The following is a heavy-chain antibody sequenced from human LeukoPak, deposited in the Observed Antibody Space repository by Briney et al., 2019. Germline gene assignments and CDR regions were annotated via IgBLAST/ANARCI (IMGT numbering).Heavy chain of an antibody. Sequence: GGSLRLSCAASGVTFSSYGMHWVRQAPGKGLEWVALISSDGYDKLCGDSVKGRFTISRDDSKSTLYLQMNSLRAEDTAVYYCTTKVIRGNSGDDYDDWGQGTLVTVSS. CDR3: TTKVIRGNSGDDYDD. V-gene: IGHV3-30*03. CDR2: ISSDGYDK. D-gene: IGHD5-12*01. J-gene: IGHJ4*02. CDR1: GVTFSSYG.